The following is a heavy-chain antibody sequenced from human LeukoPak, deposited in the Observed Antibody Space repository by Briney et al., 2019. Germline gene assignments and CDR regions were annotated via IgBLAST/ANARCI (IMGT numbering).Heavy chain of an antibody. D-gene: IGHD1-1*01. Sequence: GGSLRLSCAASGFTFSDYYMSWIRQAPGKGLEWVSYISSSSSYTNYADSVKGRFTISRDNSKNTLYLQMNSLRAEDTAVYYCAKVQLSLYWYFDLWGRGTLVTVSS. CDR2: ISSSSSYT. CDR1: GFTFSDYY. CDR3: AKVQLSLYWYFDL. V-gene: IGHV3-11*05. J-gene: IGHJ2*01.